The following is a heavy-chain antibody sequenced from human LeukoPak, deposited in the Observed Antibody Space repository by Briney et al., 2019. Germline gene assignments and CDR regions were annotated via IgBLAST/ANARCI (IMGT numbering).Heavy chain of an antibody. D-gene: IGHD6-13*01. CDR2: INPNSGGT. CDR3: ARMGGYSSTNYFDY. CDR1: GYRFTGYY. Sequence: ASVKVSCKASGYRFTGYYIHWVRQAPGQGLEWMGWINPNSGGTNYAQKFQGRVTMTRDTSISTAYMDLSRLRSEDTAVYYCARMGGYSSTNYFDYWGQGTLVTVSS. V-gene: IGHV1-2*02. J-gene: IGHJ4*02.